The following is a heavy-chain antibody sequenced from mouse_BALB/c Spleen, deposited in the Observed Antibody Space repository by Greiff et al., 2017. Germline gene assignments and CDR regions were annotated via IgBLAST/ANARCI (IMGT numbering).Heavy chain of an antibody. J-gene: IGHJ2*01. CDR2: IYPGNSDT. Sequence: VQLQQSGTVLARPGASVKMSCKASGYTFTSYWMHWVKQRPGQGLEWIGAIYPGNSDTSYNQKFKGKAKLTAVTSTSTAYMELSSLTNEDSAVYYCTRRTMITYYFDYWGQGTTLTVSS. D-gene: IGHD2-4*01. CDR3: TRRTMITYYFDY. V-gene: IGHV1-5*01. CDR1: GYTFTSYW.